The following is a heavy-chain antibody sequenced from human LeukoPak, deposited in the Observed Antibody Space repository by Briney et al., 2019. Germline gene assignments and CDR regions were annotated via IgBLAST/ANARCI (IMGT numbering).Heavy chain of an antibody. V-gene: IGHV4-59*01. CDR1: GGAISSYY. Sequence: SETLSLTCTVSGGAISSYYWSWIRQPPGKGLEWIGYIYYSGNTNYNPSLKSRVTISVDTSKNQFSLKLTSVTAADTAVYYCARAPGGNPTTHYFDYWGQGALVTVSS. CDR3: ARAPGGNPTTHYFDY. J-gene: IGHJ4*02. CDR2: IYYSGNT. D-gene: IGHD1-14*01.